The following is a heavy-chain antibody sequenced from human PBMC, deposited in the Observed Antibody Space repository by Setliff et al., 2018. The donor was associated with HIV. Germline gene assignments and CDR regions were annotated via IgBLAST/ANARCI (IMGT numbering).Heavy chain of an antibody. CDR3: ARDRSKYGTGSSAYNWFDP. V-gene: IGHV4-31*03. Sequence: LSLTCTVSGGSISSGGYYWSWIRQHPGKGLEWIGYIFYSGSTYYNPSLKSRVTISVDTSKNQFSLKLNSVTAADTAVYFCARDRSKYGTGSSAYNWFDPWGLGTLVTVSS. CDR1: GGSISSGGYY. CDR2: IFYSGST. D-gene: IGHD3-16*01. J-gene: IGHJ5*02.